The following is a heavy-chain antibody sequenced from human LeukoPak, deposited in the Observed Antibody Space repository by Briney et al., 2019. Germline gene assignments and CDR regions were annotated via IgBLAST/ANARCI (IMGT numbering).Heavy chain of an antibody. J-gene: IGHJ4*02. D-gene: IGHD3-10*01. Sequence: GGSLRLSCAASGFTFSNAWMSWVRQAPGKGLEWVGRIKSKTDGGTTDYAAPVKGRFTISRDDSKNTLYLQMNSLKTEDTAVYYCVYYGSGSYYNSIDYWGQGTLVTVSS. V-gene: IGHV3-15*01. CDR2: IKSKTDGGTT. CDR3: VYYGSGSYYNSIDY. CDR1: GFTFSNAW.